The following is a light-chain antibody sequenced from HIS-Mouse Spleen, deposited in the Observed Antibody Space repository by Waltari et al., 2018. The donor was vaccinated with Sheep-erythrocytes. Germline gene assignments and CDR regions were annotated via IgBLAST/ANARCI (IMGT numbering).Light chain of an antibody. Sequence: QSALTQPPSASGSPGQSVTISCPGTRSDVGCSHYLSWYQPHPGKAPKLTIYEVSKRPSWVPDRFSGYKSGNTASLTVSGLQAEDEADYYCSSYAGSNNWVFGGGTKLTVL. CDR3: SSYAGSNNWV. V-gene: IGLV2-8*01. CDR1: RSDVGCSHY. J-gene: IGLJ3*02. CDR2: EVS.